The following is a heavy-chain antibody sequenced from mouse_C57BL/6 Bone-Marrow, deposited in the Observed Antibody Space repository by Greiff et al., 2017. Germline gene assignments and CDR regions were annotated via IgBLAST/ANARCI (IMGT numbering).Heavy chain of an antibody. V-gene: IGHV3-6*01. D-gene: IGHD3-3*01. CDR1: GYSFTSGDF. J-gene: IGHJ2*01. Sequence: VQLQQSGPGLVKPSQSLSLTCSVSGYSFTSGDFWYWIRQFPGNNLEWVGYKSYGGSNNYNPSLKNRNSITRDKSKNQWFLKLNPVTTEDTATYYGARRGLGYWGQGTTLTVSS. CDR2: KSYGGSN. CDR3: ARRGLGY.